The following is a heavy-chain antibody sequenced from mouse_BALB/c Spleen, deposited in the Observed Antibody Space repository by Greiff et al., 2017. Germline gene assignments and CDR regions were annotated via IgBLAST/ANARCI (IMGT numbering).Heavy chain of an antibody. CDR1: GFSLTSYG. J-gene: IGHJ4*01. CDR3: ARNPELFYAMDY. V-gene: IGHV2-2*02. CDR2: IWSGGST. Sequence: QVHVKQSGPGLVQPSQSLSITCTVSGFSLTSYGVHWVRQSPGKGLEWLGVIWSGGSTDYNAAFISRLSISKDNSKSQVFFKMNSLQANDTAIYYCARNPELFYAMDYWGQGTSVTVSS.